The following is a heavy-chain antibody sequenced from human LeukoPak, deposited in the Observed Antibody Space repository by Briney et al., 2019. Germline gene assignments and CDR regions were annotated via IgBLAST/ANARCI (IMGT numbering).Heavy chain of an antibody. CDR2: INHSGST. D-gene: IGHD4-17*01. CDR1: GGSFSGYY. Sequence: SETLSLTCAVYGGSFSGYYWSWIRQPPGKGLEWIGEINHSGSTNYNPSLKSRVTISVDTSKNQFSLKLSSVTAADTAVYYCAREFDGDYPYFDYWGQGTLVTVSS. V-gene: IGHV4-34*01. CDR3: AREFDGDYPYFDY. J-gene: IGHJ4*02.